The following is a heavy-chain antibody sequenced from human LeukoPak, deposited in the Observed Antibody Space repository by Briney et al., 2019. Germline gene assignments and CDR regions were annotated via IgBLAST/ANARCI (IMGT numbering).Heavy chain of an antibody. CDR2: IKSDGTEE. Sequence: GGSLTLSCTPSGFTFSSYWMKWVRQVPGKELEWVAIIKSDGTEEHYLDSVKGRYTISRDNANNLLFLQMNNLRAEDTAVYYCAGGGGYLIDYWGQGTLVTVSS. V-gene: IGHV3-7*01. CDR3: AGGGGYLIDY. D-gene: IGHD3-22*01. CDR1: GFTFSSYW. J-gene: IGHJ4*02.